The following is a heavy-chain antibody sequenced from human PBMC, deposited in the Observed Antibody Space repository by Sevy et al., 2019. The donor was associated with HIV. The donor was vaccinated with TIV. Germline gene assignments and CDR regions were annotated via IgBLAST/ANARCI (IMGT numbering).Heavy chain of an antibody. D-gene: IGHD3-22*01. V-gene: IGHV3-7*01. CDR2: LEQDGSEK. CDR3: ARDGLAATYYYDSSGNHYGMDV. Sequence: GGSLRLSCAASGFTFSSYWMSWVRQAPGKGLEWVANLEQDGSEKYYVDSVKGRFTISRDNAKNSLYLQMNSLRAEVTAVYYCARDGLAATYYYDSSGNHYGMDVWGQGTTVTVSS. J-gene: IGHJ6*02. CDR1: GFTFSSYW.